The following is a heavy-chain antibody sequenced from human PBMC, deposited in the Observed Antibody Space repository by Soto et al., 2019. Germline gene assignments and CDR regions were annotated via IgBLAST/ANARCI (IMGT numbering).Heavy chain of an antibody. CDR3: VTGDDEAAGPIDY. Sequence: SETLSLTCTVSGGSISSGDYYWSWIRQPPGKGLEWIGYIYYSGSTYYNPSLKSRVTISVDTSKNQFSLKLSSVTAADTAVYYCVTGDDEAAGPIDYWGQGTLVTVSS. J-gene: IGHJ4*02. CDR1: GGSISSGDYY. CDR2: IYYSGST. V-gene: IGHV4-30-4*01. D-gene: IGHD6-13*01.